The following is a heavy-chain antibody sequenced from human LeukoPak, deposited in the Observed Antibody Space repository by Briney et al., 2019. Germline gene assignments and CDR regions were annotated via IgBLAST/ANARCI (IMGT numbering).Heavy chain of an antibody. Sequence: PGGSLRLSCAASGFTFSSYSVNWVRQAPGKGLEWVSYISSSSSTIYYADSVKGRFTISRDNAKNSLYLQMNSLRAEDTAVYYCARVYGDYSTGNFDYWGQGTLVTVSS. CDR2: ISSSSSTI. J-gene: IGHJ4*02. V-gene: IGHV3-48*01. CDR3: ARVYGDYSTGNFDY. D-gene: IGHD4-17*01. CDR1: GFTFSSYS.